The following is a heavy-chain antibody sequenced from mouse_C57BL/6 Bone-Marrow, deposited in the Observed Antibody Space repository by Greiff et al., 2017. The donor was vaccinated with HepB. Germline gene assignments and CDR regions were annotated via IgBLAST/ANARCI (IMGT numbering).Heavy chain of an antibody. J-gene: IGHJ2*01. CDR1: GISITTGNYR. CDR2: IYYSGTI. Sequence: VQLKESGPGLVKPSQTVFLTCTVTGISITTGNYRWSWIRQFPGNKLEWIGYIYYSGTITYNPSLTSRTTITRDTPKNQFFLEMNSLTAEDTATYYCARDDCCGYSYYFDDWGQGTTLTVSS. CDR3: ARDDCCGYSYYFDD. V-gene: IGHV3-5*01. D-gene: IGHD2-2*01.